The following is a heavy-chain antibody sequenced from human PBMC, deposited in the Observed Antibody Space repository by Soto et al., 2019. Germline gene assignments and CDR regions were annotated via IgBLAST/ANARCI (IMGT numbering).Heavy chain of an antibody. CDR2: IWYDGSSK. V-gene: IGHV3-33*01. CDR3: ARELQPYGMDV. J-gene: IGHJ6*02. Sequence: PGGSLRLSCAASGFTFSSYGMHWVRQAPGKWLEWVAVIWYDGSSKYYADSVKGRFTISRDNSKNTLYLQMNSLRAEDTAVYYCARELQPYGMDVWGQGTTVPVSS. CDR1: GFTFSSYG. D-gene: IGHD1-1*01.